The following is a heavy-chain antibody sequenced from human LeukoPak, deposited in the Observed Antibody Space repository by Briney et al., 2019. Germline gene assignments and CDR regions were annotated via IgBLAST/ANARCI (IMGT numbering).Heavy chain of an antibody. CDR2: ISSSSSTI. J-gene: IGHJ4*02. Sequence: GGSLRLSCAASGFTFSSYSMNWVRQAPGKGLEWVSYISSSSSTIYYADSVKGRFTISRDNAKNSLYLQMNSLRAEDTAAYYCARSTLVTVTPHFDYWGQGTLVTVSS. CDR3: ARSTLVTVTPHFDY. D-gene: IGHD4-17*01. CDR1: GFTFSSYS. V-gene: IGHV3-48*01.